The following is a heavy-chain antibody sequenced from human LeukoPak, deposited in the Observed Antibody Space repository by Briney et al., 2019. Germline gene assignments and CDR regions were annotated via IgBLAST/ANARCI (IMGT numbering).Heavy chain of an antibody. CDR3: ATSSYDSSGYVLES. Sequence: SETLSLTCTVSGGSISSSSYYWGWIRQPPGKGLEWIGSIYHSGSTYYNPSLKSRVTVSVDTSKNQFSLKLSSVTAADTAVYYCATSSYDSSGYVLESWGQGTLVTVSS. D-gene: IGHD3-22*01. CDR1: GGSISSSSYY. J-gene: IGHJ4*02. CDR2: IYHSGST. V-gene: IGHV4-39*07.